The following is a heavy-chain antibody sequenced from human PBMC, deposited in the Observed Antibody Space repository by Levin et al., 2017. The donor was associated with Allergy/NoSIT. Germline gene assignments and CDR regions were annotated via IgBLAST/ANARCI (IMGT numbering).Heavy chain of an antibody. D-gene: IGHD6-13*01. V-gene: IGHV3-7*01. CDR1: GFTFSNFW. J-gene: IGHJ4*02. CDR3: ASVVTQSSTGGRFDS. CDR2: IKQDESEK. Sequence: PGGSLRLSCAASGFTFSNFWMSWVRQAPGKGLEWVANIKQDESEKYYVDSVKGRFTISRDNAKNSLHLQMNSLRAEDTAVYFCASVVTQSSTGGRFDSWGQGTLVIVSS.